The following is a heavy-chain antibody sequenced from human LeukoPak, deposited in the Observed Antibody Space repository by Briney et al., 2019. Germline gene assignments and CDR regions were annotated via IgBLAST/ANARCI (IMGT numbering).Heavy chain of an antibody. Sequence: ASVKVSCKASGYTFTSYYIHLVRQAPGQGFEWMGIINPSGGSTGYAQKFQGRVTMTRDMSTSTVYMELSSLRSEDTAVYYCARGPRITIFGVVFPSSNWFDPWGQGTLVTVSS. D-gene: IGHD3-3*01. V-gene: IGHV1-46*01. CDR3: ARGPRITIFGVVFPSSNWFDP. J-gene: IGHJ5*02. CDR1: GYTFTSYY. CDR2: INPSGGST.